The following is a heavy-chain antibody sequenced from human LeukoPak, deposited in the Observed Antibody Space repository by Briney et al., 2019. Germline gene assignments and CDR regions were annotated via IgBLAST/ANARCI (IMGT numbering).Heavy chain of an antibody. Sequence: SETLSLTCIVSGVSIRSYYWSWIRQPPGKGLEWIGYIYYTGSTSYNPSLKSRVTMSLDTSKTQFSLKLSSVTAADTAVYYCANYDGAPRYWGQGTLVTVSS. D-gene: IGHD3-22*01. V-gene: IGHV4-59*08. CDR3: ANYDGAPRY. CDR1: GVSIRSYY. J-gene: IGHJ4*02. CDR2: IYYTGST.